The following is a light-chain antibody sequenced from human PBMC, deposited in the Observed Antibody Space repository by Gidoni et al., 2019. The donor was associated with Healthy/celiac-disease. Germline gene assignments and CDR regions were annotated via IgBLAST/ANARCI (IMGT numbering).Light chain of an antibody. CDR3: LQDYNYPWT. Sequence: AIQMTPSPSSLSASVGDRLTITCRASQGIRNDLGWYQQKPGKAPKLLIYAASSLQRGVPSRFSGSGSGSDFTLTISSLQPEDFATYYCLQDYNYPWTVGQGTKLEIK. V-gene: IGKV1-6*01. CDR2: AAS. J-gene: IGKJ2*02. CDR1: QGIRND.